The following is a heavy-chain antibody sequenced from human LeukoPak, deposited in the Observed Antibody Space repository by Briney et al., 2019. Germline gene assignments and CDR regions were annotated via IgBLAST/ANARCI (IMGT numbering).Heavy chain of an antibody. J-gene: IGHJ4*02. CDR1: GFTFRNYG. CDR2: IWYDASNK. V-gene: IGHV3-30*02. Sequence: GGSLRLSCATSGFTFRNYGMHWVRQAPGKGLEWVAFIWYDASNKYYADSVRGRFTISRDSSKKTLYLQMNSLGAEDTAVYYCATDRATSYLDYWGQGTLVTVSS. CDR3: ATDRATSYLDY.